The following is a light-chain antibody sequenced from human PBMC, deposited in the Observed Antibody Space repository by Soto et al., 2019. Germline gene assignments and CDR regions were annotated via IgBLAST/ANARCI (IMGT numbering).Light chain of an antibody. J-gene: IGKJ1*01. CDR1: QSVSSN. V-gene: IGKV3-15*01. CDR3: QQYNNWPPWT. CDR2: GAS. Sequence: EIVLTQSPATLSLSPGERATLSCRASQSVSSNLAWYQQKPGQAPRLLLYGASTRATGIPVRFSGSGSGTEFTLTISSLQSEDFAVYYCQQYNNWPPWTFGQGTKVEIK.